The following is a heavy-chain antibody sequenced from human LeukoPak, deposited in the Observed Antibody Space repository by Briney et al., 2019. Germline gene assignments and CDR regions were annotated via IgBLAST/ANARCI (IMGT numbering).Heavy chain of an antibody. J-gene: IGHJ4*02. V-gene: IGHV1-8*01. D-gene: IGHD3-3*01. Sequence: ASVKVSCKASGYTFTSYDISWVRQGTGQGLEWMGWLNPDSGNTGYAQKFQGRVTMTRNTSISTAYMELSSLRSEDTAVYYCARGSRYYDFWSGYSTGDYWGQGTLVTVSS. CDR2: LNPDSGNT. CDR3: ARGSRYYDFWSGYSTGDY. CDR1: GYTFTSYD.